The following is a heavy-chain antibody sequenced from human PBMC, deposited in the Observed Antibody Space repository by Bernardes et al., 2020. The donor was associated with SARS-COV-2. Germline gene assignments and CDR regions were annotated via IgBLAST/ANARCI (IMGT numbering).Heavy chain of an antibody. CDR2: IYWDDDK. CDR1: GFSLSTSGVG. Sequence: SGPTQVKPTQTLTLTCTFSGFSLSTSGVGVGWIRQPPGKALEWLALIYWDDDKRYSPSLKSRLTITKDTSKNQVVLTMTNMDPVDTATYYCARTSYSSSWYSYYYYYGMDVWGQGTTVTVSS. CDR3: ARTSYSSSWYSYYYYYGMDV. V-gene: IGHV2-5*02. J-gene: IGHJ6*02. D-gene: IGHD6-13*01.